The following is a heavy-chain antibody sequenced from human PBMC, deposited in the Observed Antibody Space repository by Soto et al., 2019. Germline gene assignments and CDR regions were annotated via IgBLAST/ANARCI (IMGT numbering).Heavy chain of an antibody. V-gene: IGHV1-46*01. Sequence: ASVKVSCKASNDSLSSHFIHWVRQAPGEGLEWMGIINPGPNSASYSKEFQGRLTLTSDMPSRTVYMQLSNLRSDDTAVYYCAKVGDFWSGYFWPKDAFDIWGQGTMVTVSS. CDR2: INPGPNSA. CDR1: NDSLSSHF. D-gene: IGHD3-3*01. J-gene: IGHJ3*02. CDR3: AKVGDFWSGYFWPKDAFDI.